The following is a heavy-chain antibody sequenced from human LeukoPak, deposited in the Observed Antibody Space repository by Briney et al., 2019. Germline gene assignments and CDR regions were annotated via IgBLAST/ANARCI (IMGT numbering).Heavy chain of an antibody. J-gene: IGHJ5*02. CDR2: IIPIFGTA. CDR1: GGTFSSYA. Sequence: ASVKVSCKASGGTFSSYAISWVRQAPGQGLEWMGGIIPIFGTANYAQKFQGGVTITADESTSTAYMELSSLRSEDTAVYYCARVRHYDLNWFDPWGQGTLVTVSS. D-gene: IGHD3-3*01. V-gene: IGHV1-69*13. CDR3: ARVRHYDLNWFDP.